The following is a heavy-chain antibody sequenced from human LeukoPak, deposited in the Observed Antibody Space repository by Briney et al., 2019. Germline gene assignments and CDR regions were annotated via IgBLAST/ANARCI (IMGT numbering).Heavy chain of an antibody. D-gene: IGHD5-12*01. CDR3: ARDPLECGHSGSDTTYYYYMDV. Sequence: ASVKVSCKASGYTFTNYYMHWVRQAPGQGLEWMGTINPSGGRTSYAQKFQGRVTVTRDMSTSTVYMELSSLRSEDTAVYYCARDPLECGHSGSDTTYYYYMDVWGKGTTVTVSS. V-gene: IGHV1-46*01. CDR2: INPSGGRT. J-gene: IGHJ6*03. CDR1: GYTFTNYY.